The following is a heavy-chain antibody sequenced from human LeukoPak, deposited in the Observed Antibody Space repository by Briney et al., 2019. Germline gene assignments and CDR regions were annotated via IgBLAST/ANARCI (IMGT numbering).Heavy chain of an antibody. D-gene: IGHD6-19*01. Sequence: ASVKVSCKASGYTFTGYYMHWVRQAPGQGLEWMGWINPNSGSTNYAQKFQGWVTMTRDTSISTAYMELSRLRSDDTAVYYCARGVAGSYNDYWGQGTLVTVSS. CDR2: INPNSGST. J-gene: IGHJ4*02. CDR3: ARGVAGSYNDY. V-gene: IGHV1-2*04. CDR1: GYTFTGYY.